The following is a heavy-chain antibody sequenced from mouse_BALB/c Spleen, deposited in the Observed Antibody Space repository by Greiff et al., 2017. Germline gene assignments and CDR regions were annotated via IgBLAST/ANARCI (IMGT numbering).Heavy chain of an antibody. CDR1: GYTFTSYY. V-gene: IGHV1S81*02. J-gene: IGHJ4*01. D-gene: IGHD2-1*01. CDR2: INPSNGGT. CDR3: TRDYYGNYVAMDY. Sequence: QVQLQQSGAELVKPGASVKLSCKASGYTFTSYYMYWVKQRPGQGLEWIGEINPSNGGTNFNEKFKSKATLTVDKSSSTAYMQLSSLTSEDSAVYYCTRDYYGNYVAMDYGGEGTSVTVAS.